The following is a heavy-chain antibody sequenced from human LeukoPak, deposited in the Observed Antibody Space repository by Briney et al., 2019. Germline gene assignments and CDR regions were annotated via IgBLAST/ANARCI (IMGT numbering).Heavy chain of an antibody. J-gene: IGHJ4*02. CDR3: ARDVDSSGYNLGIRFDY. CDR1: GFTFSSYG. CDR2: IWYDGSNK. D-gene: IGHD3-22*01. Sequence: PGGSLRLSCAASGFTFSSYGMHWVRQAPGKGLEWVAVIWYDGSNKYYADSVKARFTISRDNSKNTLYLQMNSLRAEDTAVYYCARDVDSSGYNLGIRFDYWGQGTLVTVSS. V-gene: IGHV3-33*01.